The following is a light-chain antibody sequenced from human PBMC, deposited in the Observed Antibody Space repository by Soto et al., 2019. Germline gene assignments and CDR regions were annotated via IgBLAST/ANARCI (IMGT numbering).Light chain of an antibody. V-gene: IGKV1-39*01. CDR2: AAS. J-gene: IGKJ1*01. CDR1: QSISNH. CDR3: QQSYSSPPT. Sequence: DIQVTQSPSSLSASVEDRVIITCRASQSISNHLNWYQQKPGKAPKLLIFAASSLQSGVPSRFSGSRSGPDFTLTISSLQPEDFATYYCQQSYSSPPTLGQATKVDIK.